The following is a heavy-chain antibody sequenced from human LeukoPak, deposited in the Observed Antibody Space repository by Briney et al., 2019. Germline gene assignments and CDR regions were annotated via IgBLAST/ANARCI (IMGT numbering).Heavy chain of an antibody. J-gene: IGHJ4*02. V-gene: IGHV1-8*03. CDR3: ARGYDYVWGSYRTFDY. D-gene: IGHD3-16*02. Sequence: ASVKVSCKASGYTFTSYGISWVRQAPGQGLEWMGWMNPNSGNTGYAQKFQGRVTITRSTSISTAYMELSSLRSEDTAVYYCARGYDYVWGSYRTFDYWGQGTLVTVSS. CDR1: GYTFTSYG. CDR2: MNPNSGNT.